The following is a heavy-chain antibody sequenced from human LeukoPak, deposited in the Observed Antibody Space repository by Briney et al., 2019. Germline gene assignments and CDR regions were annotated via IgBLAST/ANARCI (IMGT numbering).Heavy chain of an antibody. CDR1: GGSISSGGYY. CDR2: IYTSGST. CDR3: ARGVGSYFDAFDI. V-gene: IGHV4-61*02. Sequence: PSETLSLTCAVSGGSISSGGYYWSWIRQPAGKGLEWIGRIYTSGSTNYNPSLKSRVTMSVDTSKNQFSLKLSSVTAADTAVYYCARGVGSYFDAFDIWGQGTMVTVSS. J-gene: IGHJ3*02. D-gene: IGHD1-26*01.